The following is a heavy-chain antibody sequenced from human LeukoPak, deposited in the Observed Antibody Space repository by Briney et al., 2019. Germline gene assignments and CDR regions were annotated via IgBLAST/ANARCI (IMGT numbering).Heavy chain of an antibody. V-gene: IGHV4-59*08. D-gene: IGHD2-15*01. CDR2: IYYSGNI. CDR1: GGSITSYY. J-gene: IGHJ4*02. CDR3: ARQSRRLVAAALSFDY. Sequence: SETLSLTCTVSGGSITSYYWSWIRQPPGKGLEWLGYIYYSGNISYNPSLKGRVAISVDTSKNQFSLKLTSVTAADTAVYYCARQSRRLVAAALSFDYWGQGALVTVSS.